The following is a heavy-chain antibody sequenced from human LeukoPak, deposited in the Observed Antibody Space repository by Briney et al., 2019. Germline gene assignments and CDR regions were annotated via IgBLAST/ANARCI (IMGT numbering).Heavy chain of an antibody. V-gene: IGHV4-59*02. CDR3: ARKRSFDL. CDR1: GDSVSNYY. D-gene: IGHD3-9*01. CDR2: IYYSESA. J-gene: IGHJ4*02. Sequence: KPSETLSLTCTVFGDSVSNYYWSWIRQPPGKRLEWIGCIYYSESATYNPSLKSRVTISLDTSKNQFFLKLSSVTAADTAVYYCARKRSFDLWGQGTLVTVSS.